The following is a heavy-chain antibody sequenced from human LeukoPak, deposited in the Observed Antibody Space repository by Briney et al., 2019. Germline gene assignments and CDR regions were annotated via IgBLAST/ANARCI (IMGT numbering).Heavy chain of an antibody. D-gene: IGHD4-23*01. V-gene: IGHV4-30-4*08. CDR1: SVSITSGDYY. CDR3: AGERFYGGVSDVFDI. J-gene: IGHJ3*02. CDR2: IYYSGST. Sequence: PSETLSLTCTVSSVSITSGDYYWSWIRQPPGKGLEWIGYIYYSGSTYCNPSLKSRVTISVDTSKNQFFLKLTSVTAADSAVYYCAGERFYGGVSDVFDIWGQGTMVTVSS.